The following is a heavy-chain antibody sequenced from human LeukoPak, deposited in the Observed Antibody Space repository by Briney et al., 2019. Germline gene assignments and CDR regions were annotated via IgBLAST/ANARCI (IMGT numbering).Heavy chain of an antibody. J-gene: IGHJ1*01. Sequence: ASVKISCKVSEYTFTDYYMHWVQQAPGKGLEWMGLVDPEDGETIYAEKFQGRVTITADTSTDTAYMELSSLRSEDTAVYYCATGDRITMIVVVPFQDWGQGTLVTVSS. CDR1: EYTFTDYY. D-gene: IGHD3-22*01. V-gene: IGHV1-69-2*01. CDR2: VDPEDGET. CDR3: ATGDRITMIVVVPFQD.